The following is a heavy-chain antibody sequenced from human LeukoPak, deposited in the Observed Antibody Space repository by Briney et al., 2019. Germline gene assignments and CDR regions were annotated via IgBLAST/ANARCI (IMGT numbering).Heavy chain of an antibody. Sequence: GGSLRLSCAASGFTFSSYTMSWVRQAPGKGLEWVSAISGSGGSTYYADSVKGRFTISRDNSKNTLYLQMNSLRAEDTAVYYCAKSIAGYYYYYYMDVWGKGTTVTVSS. CDR2: ISGSGGST. D-gene: IGHD6-6*01. V-gene: IGHV3-23*01. CDR1: GFTFSSYT. J-gene: IGHJ6*03. CDR3: AKSIAGYYYYYYMDV.